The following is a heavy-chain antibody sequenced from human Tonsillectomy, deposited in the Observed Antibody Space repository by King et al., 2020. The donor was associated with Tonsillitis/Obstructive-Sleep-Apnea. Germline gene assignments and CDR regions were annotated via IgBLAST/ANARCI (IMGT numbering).Heavy chain of an antibody. Sequence: QLVQSGAEVKKPGASVKVSCKASGYTFTNYGISWVRQAPGQGLELMGRISAYNGNTNYAQKPQGRVTMTTDTSTSTDYKELRSLRSDDTAVYYCAREYDDWIDPWGQGTLVTVSS. CDR1: GYTFTNYG. V-gene: IGHV1-18*01. CDR3: AREYDDWIDP. D-gene: IGHD1-1*01. CDR2: ISAYNGNT. J-gene: IGHJ5*02.